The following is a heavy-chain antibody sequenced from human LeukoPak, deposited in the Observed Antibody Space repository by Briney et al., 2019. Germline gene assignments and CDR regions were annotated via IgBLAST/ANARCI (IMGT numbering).Heavy chain of an antibody. V-gene: IGHV3-74*01. CDR3: ARGTAETAGIDY. J-gene: IGHJ4*02. CDR1: GFNFSNFW. CDR2: INIDGTDT. Sequence: GGSLRLSRAASGFNFSNFWMHWVRQAPGKGPEWISHINIDGTDTTYGDSAKGRFTVSRDNAKNTLFLQMNSLRVEDTAVYYCARGTAETAGIDYWGQGTLVTVSA. D-gene: IGHD6-13*01.